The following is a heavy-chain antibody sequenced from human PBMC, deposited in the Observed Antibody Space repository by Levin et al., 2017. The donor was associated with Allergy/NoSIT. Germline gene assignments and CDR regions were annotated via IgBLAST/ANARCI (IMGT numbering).Heavy chain of an antibody. CDR2: IYPDDSDT. D-gene: IGHD6-19*01. CDR3: ARRSVVGTIWEFYDY. Sequence: GESLKISCKASGYSFANHWIAWVRQLPGKGLEWMGTIYPDDSDTRYGPSFEGQVTISADKSITTAYLQWTSLKASDNGMYYCARRSVVGTIWEFYDYWGQGTLVTASS. J-gene: IGHJ4*02. V-gene: IGHV5-51*01. CDR1: GYSFANHW.